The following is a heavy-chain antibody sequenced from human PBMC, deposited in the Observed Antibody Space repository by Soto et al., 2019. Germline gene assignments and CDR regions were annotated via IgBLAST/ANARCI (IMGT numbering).Heavy chain of an antibody. CDR1: GGSISSYY. Sequence: SETLSLTCTVSGGSISSYYWSWIRQPPGKGLEWIGYIYYSGSTNYNPSLKSRVTISVDTSKNQFSLKLSSVTAADTAVYYCARVRFGELIGNWFDPWGQGTLVTVSS. CDR3: ARVRFGELIGNWFDP. D-gene: IGHD3-10*01. J-gene: IGHJ5*02. CDR2: IYYSGST. V-gene: IGHV4-59*01.